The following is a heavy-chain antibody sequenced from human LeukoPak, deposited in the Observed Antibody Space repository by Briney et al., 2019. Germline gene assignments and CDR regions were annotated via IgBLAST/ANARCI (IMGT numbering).Heavy chain of an antibody. Sequence: GASVKVSYKASGYTFTTTYINWVRQAPGQGLEWMGWISAYNGKTSYAQKFQGRVTMTTDSSTNTAYMDLTSLRSDDTAVYYCARGGTYYPCIDYWGQGTLVTVSS. CDR1: GYTFTTTY. CDR3: ARGGTYYPCIDY. J-gene: IGHJ4*02. D-gene: IGHD1-26*01. CDR2: ISAYNGKT. V-gene: IGHV1-18*01.